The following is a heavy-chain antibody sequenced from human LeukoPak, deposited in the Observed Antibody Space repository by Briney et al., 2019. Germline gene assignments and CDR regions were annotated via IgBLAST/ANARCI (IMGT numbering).Heavy chain of an antibody. D-gene: IGHD3-22*01. J-gene: IGHJ6*02. CDR3: AGDSYYYDSSGYPGVYYYYYGMDV. CDR2: IYYSGST. CDR1: GGSISSGGYY. Sequence: SETLSLTCTVSGGSISSGGYYWSWIRQHPGKGLEWIGYIYYSGSTYYNPSLKSRVTISVDTSKNQFSLKLSSVTAADTAVYYCAGDSYYYDSSGYPGVYYYYYGMDVWGQGTTVTVSS. V-gene: IGHV4-31*03.